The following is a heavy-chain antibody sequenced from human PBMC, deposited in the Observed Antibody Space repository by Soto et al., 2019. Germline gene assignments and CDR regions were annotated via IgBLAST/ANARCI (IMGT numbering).Heavy chain of an antibody. Sequence: SETLSLTCTVSGGSISSGDYYWRWLRQHPGKGLEWIGYIYYSGSTYYSPSLKSRVTISVDTSKNQFSLKLSSVTAADTAVYYCARAQYSSSSPNWFDPWGQGTLVTVSS. CDR1: GGSISSGDYY. V-gene: IGHV4-61*08. CDR2: IYYSGST. D-gene: IGHD6-6*01. CDR3: ARAQYSSSSPNWFDP. J-gene: IGHJ5*02.